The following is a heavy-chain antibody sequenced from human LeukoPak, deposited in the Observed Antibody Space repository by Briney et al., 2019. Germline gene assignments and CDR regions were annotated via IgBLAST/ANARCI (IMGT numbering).Heavy chain of an antibody. V-gene: IGHV4-59*08. J-gene: IGHJ4*02. Sequence: PSETLSLTCTVWGPSITTYYWIWLRQPPRRGLEGVGYIHYSESTNYNPSLESRITISLDTSKNKLSLKLSSVTAADTAVYYCARHLPADTAMVDYWGQGTLVTVSS. CDR1: GPSITTYY. CDR2: IHYSEST. CDR3: ARHLPADTAMVDY. D-gene: IGHD5-18*01.